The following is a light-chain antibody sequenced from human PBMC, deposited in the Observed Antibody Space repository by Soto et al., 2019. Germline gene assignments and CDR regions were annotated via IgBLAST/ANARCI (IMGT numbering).Light chain of an antibody. CDR3: SSYAGSNVYV. CDR2: EVS. CDR1: SSDIDGYNL. J-gene: IGLJ1*01. Sequence: QYAMTQPPSASGSPGQSVTISCTGTSSDIDGYNLVSWYQQHPGKAPKPMIYEVSYLPSGVPARFSGSKSANTVSLTVSGLQAEDEADYYCSSYAGSNVYVFGTGTKVTVL. V-gene: IGLV2-8*01.